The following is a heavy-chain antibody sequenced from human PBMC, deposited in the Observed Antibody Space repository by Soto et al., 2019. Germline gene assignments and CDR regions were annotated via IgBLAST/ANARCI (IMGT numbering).Heavy chain of an antibody. V-gene: IGHV3-7*01. CDR1: GFTFSSYW. D-gene: IGHD6-13*01. J-gene: IGHJ6*03. CDR2: IKQDGSEK. Sequence: GGSLRLSCAASGFTFSSYWMSWVRQAPGKGLEWVANIKQDGSEKYYVDSVKGRFPISRDNAKNSLYLQMNSLRAEDTAVYYCARVIYWYGPYMDVWGKGTTVTVSS. CDR3: ARVIYWYGPYMDV.